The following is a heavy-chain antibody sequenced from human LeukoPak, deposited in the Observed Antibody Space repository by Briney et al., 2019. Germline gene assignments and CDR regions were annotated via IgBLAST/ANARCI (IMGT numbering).Heavy chain of an antibody. Sequence: PGGSLRLSCAASGFTFNGYWMSWVRQAPGKGLERVANIKEDGSAQYYVGSVKGRFTISRDNAKNSLNLQMNSLRAEDTAVYYCATSSNAPGNHWGQGTLVTVSS. V-gene: IGHV3-7*01. CDR1: GFTFNGYW. D-gene: IGHD2-2*01. CDR2: IKEDGSAQ. J-gene: IGHJ5*02. CDR3: ATSSNAPGNH.